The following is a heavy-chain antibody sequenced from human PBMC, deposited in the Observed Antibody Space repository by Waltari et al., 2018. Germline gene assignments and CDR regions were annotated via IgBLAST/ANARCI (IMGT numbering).Heavy chain of an antibody. Sequence: QVQLQQWGAGLLKPSETLSLTCAVYGGYFSGYYWSWIRQPPGKGLEWIGEINHSGSTNYNPSLKSRVTISVATSKNQFSLKLSSVTAADTAVYYCARHPAYDYVWGRKGFEYWGQGTLVTVSS. CDR3: ARHPAYDYVWGRKGFEY. J-gene: IGHJ4*02. D-gene: IGHD3-16*01. CDR2: INHSGST. V-gene: IGHV4-34*01. CDR1: GGYFSGYY.